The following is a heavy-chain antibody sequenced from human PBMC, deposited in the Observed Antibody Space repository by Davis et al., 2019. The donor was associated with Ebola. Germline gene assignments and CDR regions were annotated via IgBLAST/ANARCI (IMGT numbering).Heavy chain of an antibody. CDR3: ARTSMVTHYGMDV. V-gene: IGHV3-11*06. CDR2: ISSSSSYT. D-gene: IGHD5-18*01. CDR1: GFTFSDYY. J-gene: IGHJ6*02. Sequence: PGGSLRLSCAASGFTFSDYYMSWIRQAPGKGLEWVSYISSSSSYTNYADSVKGRFTISRDNAKNSLYLQMNSLRAEDTAVYYCARTSMVTHYGMDVWGQGTTVTVSS.